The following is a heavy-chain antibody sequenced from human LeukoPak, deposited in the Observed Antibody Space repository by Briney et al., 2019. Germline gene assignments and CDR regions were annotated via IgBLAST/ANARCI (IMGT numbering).Heavy chain of an antibody. CDR1: GYTFTNYG. CDR2: ISGYNGDS. Sequence: ASVKVSCKASGYTFTNYGISWVRQAPGQGLEWMGWISGYNGDSYYVQKFQGRVTMTTDTSTTTAYMELTSLRSEDTAVYYCARRLKQQLVNAFDIWGQGTMVTVSS. J-gene: IGHJ3*02. V-gene: IGHV1-18*01. CDR3: ARRLKQQLVNAFDI. D-gene: IGHD6-13*01.